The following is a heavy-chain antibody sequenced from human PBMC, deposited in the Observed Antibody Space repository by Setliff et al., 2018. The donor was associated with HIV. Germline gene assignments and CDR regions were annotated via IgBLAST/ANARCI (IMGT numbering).Heavy chain of an antibody. CDR3: ARAKTIGVSAVFFDP. D-gene: IGHD3-3*01. J-gene: IGHJ5*02. Sequence: PSETLSLTCTVSGGSMNSDSYSWTWLRQPAGKGPELIGHIYVGGSVIYNPSLASRVTISMVPSKNQFSLDLSSVTAADTAKYYCARAKTIGVSAVFFDPWGQGRPDTVSS. CDR2: IYVGGSV. V-gene: IGHV4-61*09. CDR1: GGSMNSDSYS.